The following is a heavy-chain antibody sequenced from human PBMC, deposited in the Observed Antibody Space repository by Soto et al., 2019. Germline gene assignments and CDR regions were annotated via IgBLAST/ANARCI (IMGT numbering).Heavy chain of an antibody. CDR3: ASHPRDNSGYWYYFDY. D-gene: IGHD3-22*01. CDR2: ISSSSSYI. CDR1: GFTFSSYS. Sequence: EVQLVESGGGLVKPGGSLRLSCAASGFTFSSYSMNWVRQAPGKGLEWVSSISSSSSYIYYADSVKGRFTISRDNAKISLYLQMNSLRAEDTAVYYCASHPRDNSGYWYYFDYWGQGTLVTVSS. V-gene: IGHV3-21*01. J-gene: IGHJ4*02.